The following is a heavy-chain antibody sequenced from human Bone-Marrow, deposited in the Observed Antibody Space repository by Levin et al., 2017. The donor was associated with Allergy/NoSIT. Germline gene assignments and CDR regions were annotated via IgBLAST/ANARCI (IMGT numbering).Heavy chain of an antibody. Sequence: VASVKVSCKASGGTFSSYAISWVRQAPGQGLEWMGGIIPIFGTANYAQKFQGRVTITADESTSTAYMELSSLRSEDTAVYYCARAYYYDSSGYYYYYYGMDVWGQGTTVTVSS. CDR3: ARAYYYDSSGYYYYYYGMDV. V-gene: IGHV1-69*13. J-gene: IGHJ6*02. CDR1: GGTFSSYA. D-gene: IGHD3-22*01. CDR2: IIPIFGTA.